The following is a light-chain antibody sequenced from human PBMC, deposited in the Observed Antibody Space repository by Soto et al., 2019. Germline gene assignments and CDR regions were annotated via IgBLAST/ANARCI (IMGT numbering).Light chain of an antibody. Sequence: QSVLTQSPSASASLGASVKLTCTLSSGHSSYAIAWHQQQPEKGPRYLMKLNSDGSHSKGDGIPDRFSGASSGAERYHTISSLQSEDEADYYCQAWGSGIYWVFGGGTKLTVL. CDR1: SGHSSYA. CDR3: QAWGSGIYWV. CDR2: LNSDGSH. V-gene: IGLV4-69*01. J-gene: IGLJ3*02.